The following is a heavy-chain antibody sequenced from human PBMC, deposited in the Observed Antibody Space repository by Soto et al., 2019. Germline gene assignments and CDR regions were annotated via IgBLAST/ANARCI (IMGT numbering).Heavy chain of an antibody. CDR2: ISGRGRAT. D-gene: IGHD2-15*01. Sequence: EVQLLESGGGLVQPGESLRLSCAASGFTFSTSGMTWVRPAPGKGLEWVSGISGRGRATYYADSVKGRFTISRDDSKNPLYLHMNSLRVEDTALYYCAKDPSPVVVVASAFDFWGQGTRVTVSS. V-gene: IGHV3-23*01. J-gene: IGHJ3*01. CDR1: GFTFSTSG. CDR3: AKDPSPVVVVASAFDF.